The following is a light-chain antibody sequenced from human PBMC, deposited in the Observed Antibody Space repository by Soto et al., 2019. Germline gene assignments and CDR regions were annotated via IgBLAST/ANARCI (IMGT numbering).Light chain of an antibody. CDR2: GAS. CDR3: QQFGGSAT. V-gene: IGKV3-20*01. J-gene: IGKJ1*01. CDR1: QSVSSTY. Sequence: EIVLTQSPGTLSLSPGERATLSCRASQSVSSTYLAWYQQKPGQAPRLLIYGASIRATGIPDRSSGSGSGTDFTLTVSRLEPEDFAVYYCQQFGGSATFGQGTKVDIK.